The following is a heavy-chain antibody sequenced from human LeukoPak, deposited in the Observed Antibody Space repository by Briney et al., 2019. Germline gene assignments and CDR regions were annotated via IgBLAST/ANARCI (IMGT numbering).Heavy chain of an antibody. Sequence: GGPLNLSCAASGFTFSSYDMHWARQAPGRGLEWVSAIGIAGDTYYADCVKGRFTISRENAKNSMYLQMNSLKDGDTAVYYCIRGGIQVSGIDAFDIWGQGTMVTVSS. CDR3: IRGGIQVSGIDAFDI. CDR1: GFTFSSYD. D-gene: IGHD5/OR15-5a*01. CDR2: IGIAGDT. J-gene: IGHJ3*02. V-gene: IGHV3-13*01.